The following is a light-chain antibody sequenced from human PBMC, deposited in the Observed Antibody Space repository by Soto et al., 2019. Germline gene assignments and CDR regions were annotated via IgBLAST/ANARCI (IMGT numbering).Light chain of an antibody. CDR3: SSYAGSNNPYV. CDR2: EVS. V-gene: IGLV2-8*01. J-gene: IGLJ1*01. CDR1: SSDFGGHNY. Sequence: QSALTQPPSASGSPGQSVAISCTGNSSDFGGHNYVSWYQQHPGKAPKLMIYEVSKRPSGVPDRFSGSKSGNTASLTVSGLQAEDEADYYCSSYAGSNNPYVFGTGTKVTVL.